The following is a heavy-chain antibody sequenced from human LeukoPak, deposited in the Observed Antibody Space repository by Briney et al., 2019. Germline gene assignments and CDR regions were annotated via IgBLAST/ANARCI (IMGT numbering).Heavy chain of an antibody. CDR1: GVSISTNDYC. CDR2: IHYRGYT. CDR3: SRYPEYYYGSVNNYHAPGWFDP. D-gene: IGHD3-10*01. Sequence: SETLSLTCTVSGVSISTNDYCWGWIRQPPGKGLEWIGRIHYRGYTYYNPSLKSRLTITLDTSNNQFTLMQSSVTAADTAVYYCSRYPEYYYGSVNNYHAPGWFDPWGQGTLVTVSS. V-gene: IGHV4-39*01. J-gene: IGHJ5*02.